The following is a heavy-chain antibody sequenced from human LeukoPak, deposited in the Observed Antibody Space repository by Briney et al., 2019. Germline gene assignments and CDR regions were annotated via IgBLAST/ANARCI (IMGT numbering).Heavy chain of an antibody. CDR3: ARVGSSGWYHWFDP. J-gene: IGHJ5*02. D-gene: IGHD6-19*01. CDR2: INPISGVT. Sequence: ASVKVSCKASGYTFTGYYLHWVRQAPGQGLEWMGWINPISGVTGSARKFQGRVTMTRDKSISTVYMELSRLTSDDTAIYFCARVGSSGWYHWFDPWGQGTLVTVSS. CDR1: GYTFTGYY. V-gene: IGHV1-2*02.